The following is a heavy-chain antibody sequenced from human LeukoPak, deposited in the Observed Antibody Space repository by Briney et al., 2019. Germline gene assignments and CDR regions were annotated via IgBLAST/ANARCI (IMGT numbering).Heavy chain of an antibody. J-gene: IGHJ4*02. CDR2: IIPIFCTA. D-gene: IGHD3-16*02. CDR3: ARRGYDYVWGSYRAPDY. V-gene: IGHV1-69*01. Sequence: GSSVKVSCKASGGTFSSYAISWVRQAPGQGLEWMGGIIPIFCTANYAQKFQGRVTITADESTSTAYMELSSLRSEDTAVYYCARRGYDYVWGSYRAPDYWGQGTLVTVSS. CDR1: GGTFSSYA.